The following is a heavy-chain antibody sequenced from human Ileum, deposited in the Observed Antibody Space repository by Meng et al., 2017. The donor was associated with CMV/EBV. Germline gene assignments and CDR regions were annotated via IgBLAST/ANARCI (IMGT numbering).Heavy chain of an antibody. CDR2: IYHGGST. Sequence: GQLPESGPGLVKPSETLSLTCTVSGDSITSFYWSWSRQPAGKALEWIGRIYHGGSTNYNPSLKSRVTLSVDTSKNQFSMRLTSVTAADTAVYYCARGPGGFGDFNFDYWGQGTLVTVSS. CDR1: GDSITSFY. V-gene: IGHV4-4*07. D-gene: IGHD3-16*01. J-gene: IGHJ4*02. CDR3: ARGPGGFGDFNFDY.